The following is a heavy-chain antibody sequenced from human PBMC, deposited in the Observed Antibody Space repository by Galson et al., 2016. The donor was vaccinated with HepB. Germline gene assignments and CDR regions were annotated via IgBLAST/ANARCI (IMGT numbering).Heavy chain of an antibody. Sequence: SVKVSCKASGYTFSTSGITWVRQAPGQGLEWMGWISVYNGNTNYAQNLQGRLTMTTDTSTSSAYMELRSLRSDDTAVYYCAKSDYYGSAGEYDSWGQGTLVTVSS. J-gene: IGHJ4*02. V-gene: IGHV1-18*01. D-gene: IGHD3-10*01. CDR2: ISVYNGNT. CDR1: GYTFSTSG. CDR3: AKSDYYGSAGEYDS.